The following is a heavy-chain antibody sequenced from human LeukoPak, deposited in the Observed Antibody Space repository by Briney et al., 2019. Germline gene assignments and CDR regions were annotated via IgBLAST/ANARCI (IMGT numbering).Heavy chain of an antibody. CDR3: ASHLAAVAVNDY. CDR2: IYPGDSDT. CDR1: GYSFTSYW. J-gene: IGHJ4*02. Sequence: GESLKISCKGSGYSFTSYWIGWVRQMPGKGLEWMGIIYPGDSDTRYSPSCQGHFTISADKSMSTAYLQWRSLKASDTAMYYCASHLAAVAVNDYWGQGTLVTVSS. D-gene: IGHD6-19*01. V-gene: IGHV5-51*01.